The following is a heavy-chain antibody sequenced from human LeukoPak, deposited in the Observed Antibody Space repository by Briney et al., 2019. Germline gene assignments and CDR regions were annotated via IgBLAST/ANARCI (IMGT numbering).Heavy chain of an antibody. V-gene: IGHV3-13*01. J-gene: IGHJ3*02. CDR1: GFTFSSYD. D-gene: IGHD2-8*02. CDR3: AGAWSRVDGFDI. CDR2: IGSAGDT. Sequence: PGGSLRLSCAASGFTFSSYDMHWVRQATGKGLEWVSAIGSAGDTYYPGSVKGRFTISRDNAKNSVYLQMNSLRVEDTAVYYCAGAWSRVDGFDIWGQGTMVTVSS.